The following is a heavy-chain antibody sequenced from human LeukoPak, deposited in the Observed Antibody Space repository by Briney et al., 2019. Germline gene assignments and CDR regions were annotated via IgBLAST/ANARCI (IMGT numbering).Heavy chain of an antibody. CDR2: ISYSGST. D-gene: IGHD6-19*01. V-gene: IGHV4-30-4*01. CDR3: ARVKPVAGTLPHLLDY. CDR1: GGSISNGEHH. Sequence: SETLSLTCTVSGGSISNGEHHWSWIRQPPGKGLEWIGYISYSGSTYYNPSLKSRVTISVDTSTDQFSLKLRSVTVADTAVYYCARVKPVAGTLPHLLDYWGQGTLVTVSS. J-gene: IGHJ4*02.